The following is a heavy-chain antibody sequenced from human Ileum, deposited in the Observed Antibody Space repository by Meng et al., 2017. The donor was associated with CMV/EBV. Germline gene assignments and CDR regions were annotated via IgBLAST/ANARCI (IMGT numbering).Heavy chain of an antibody. Sequence: GGSLRLSCAASGFTFNSYAMTWVRQAPGKGLEWVSVIYSGGSTYYADSVKGRFTISRDNSKNTLYLQMNSLRAEDTAVYYCARPRSIVGALGYWGQGTLVPSPQ. CDR2: IYSGGST. J-gene: IGHJ4*02. D-gene: IGHD1-26*01. CDR1: GFTFNSYA. CDR3: ARPRSIVGALGY. V-gene: IGHV3-66*02.